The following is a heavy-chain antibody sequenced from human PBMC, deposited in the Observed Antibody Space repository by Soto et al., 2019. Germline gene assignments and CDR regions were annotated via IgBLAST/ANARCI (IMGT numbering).Heavy chain of an antibody. D-gene: IGHD1-7*01. J-gene: IGHJ4*02. CDR1: GDSVNNGDCY. CDR3: ARMRLNYGADF. CDR2: IYHDRGT. V-gene: IGHV4-30-4*08. Sequence: QVQLQESGPGLVKPSQTLSLTCTVSGDSVNNGDCYWNWIRQSPGKGLEWIGYIYHDRGTYYNPSLSSRRRLSLDISENQFSLKLASVTAADTAVYYCARMRLNYGADFWGQGIRVTVSS.